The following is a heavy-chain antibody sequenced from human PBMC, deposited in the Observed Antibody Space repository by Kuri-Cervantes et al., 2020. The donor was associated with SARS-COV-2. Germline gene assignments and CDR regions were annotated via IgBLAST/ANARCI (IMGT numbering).Heavy chain of an antibody. CDR2: ISYDGSNK. J-gene: IGHJ4*02. D-gene: IGHD2-21*01. Sequence: GESLKISCAASAFPFSSYAMHWVRQAPGKGLEWVAIISYDGSNKYYADSVKGQFTIPRDNSKNTPYLQMNSLRAEDTAVYYCARDRVGVHDYWGQGTLVTVSS. CDR1: AFPFSSYA. V-gene: IGHV3-30-3*01. CDR3: ARDRVGVHDY.